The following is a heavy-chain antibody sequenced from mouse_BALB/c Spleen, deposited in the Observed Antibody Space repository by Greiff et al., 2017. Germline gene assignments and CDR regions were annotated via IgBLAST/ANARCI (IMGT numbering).Heavy chain of an antibody. Sequence: VQLQQSGPELVKPGASVKMSCKASGYTFTSYVMHWVKQKPGQGLEWIGYINPSTGYTEYNQKFKDKATLTADKSSSTAYMQLSSLTSEDSAVYYCAGYYRYDVAWFAYWGQGTLVTVSA. V-gene: IGHV1-14*01. J-gene: IGHJ3*01. CDR3: AGYYRYDVAWFAY. CDR1: GYTFTSYV. D-gene: IGHD2-14*01. CDR2: INPSTGYT.